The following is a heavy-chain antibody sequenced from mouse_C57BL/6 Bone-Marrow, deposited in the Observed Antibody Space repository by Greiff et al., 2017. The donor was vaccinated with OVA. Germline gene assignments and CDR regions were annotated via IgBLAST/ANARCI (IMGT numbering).Heavy chain of an antibody. CDR2: SRNKANDYTT. CDR3: ARDAQCMDY. J-gene: IGHJ4*01. Sequence: EVQVVESGGGLVQSGRSLRLSCATSGFTFSDFYMEWVRQAPGKGLEWIAASRNKANDYTTEYSASVKGRFIVSRDTSQSILYLQMNALRAEDTAIYYCARDAQCMDYWGQGTSVTVSS. CDR1: GFTFSDFY. V-gene: IGHV7-1*01. D-gene: IGHD6-1*01.